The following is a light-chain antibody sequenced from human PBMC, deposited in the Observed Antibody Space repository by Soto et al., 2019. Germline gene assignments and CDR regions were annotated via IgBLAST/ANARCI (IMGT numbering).Light chain of an antibody. J-gene: IGLJ2*01. CDR3: AAWDDSLSVV. CDR2: SNN. V-gene: IGLV1-44*01. CDR1: SSNIGSNT. Sequence: QSVLTQPPSASGTPGQRVTISCSGSSSNIGSNTVNWYQQLPGTAPKLLIYSNNQRPSGVPDRFSGSKSVTSASLAISGLQSEDEADYYCAAWDDSLSVVFGGGTKLTVL.